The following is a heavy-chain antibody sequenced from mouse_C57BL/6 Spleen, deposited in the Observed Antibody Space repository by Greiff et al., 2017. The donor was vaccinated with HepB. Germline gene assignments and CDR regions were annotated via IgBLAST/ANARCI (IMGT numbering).Heavy chain of an antibody. J-gene: IGHJ1*03. CDR1: GFTFSDYY. CDR2: INYDGSST. Sequence: EVMLVESAGGLVQPGSSMKLSCTASGFTFSDYYMAWVRQVPENGLEWVANINYDGSSTYYLDTLKSRFIISRDNAKNILYLQMSSLKSEDTDTYYCARFITTVVAARYFDVWGTGTTVTVSS. V-gene: IGHV5-16*01. D-gene: IGHD1-1*01. CDR3: ARFITTVVAARYFDV.